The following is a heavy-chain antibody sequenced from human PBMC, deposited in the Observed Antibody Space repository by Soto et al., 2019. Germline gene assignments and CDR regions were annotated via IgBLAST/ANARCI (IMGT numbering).Heavy chain of an antibody. CDR2: INPNSGGT. D-gene: IGHD6-19*01. CDR1: GYTFTGYY. CDR3: AREGMSVYSSGSPRYYYYGMDV. J-gene: IGHJ6*02. Sequence: ASVKVSCKASGYTFTGYYMHWVRQAPGQGLEWMGWINPNSGGTNYAQKFQGWVTMTRDTSISTAYMELSRLRSDDTAVYYCAREGMSVYSSGSPRYYYYGMDVWGQGTTVTVSS. V-gene: IGHV1-2*04.